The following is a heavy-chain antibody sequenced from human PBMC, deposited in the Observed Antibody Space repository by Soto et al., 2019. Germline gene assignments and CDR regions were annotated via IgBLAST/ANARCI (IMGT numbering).Heavy chain of an antibody. V-gene: IGHV4-31*03. CDR3: ARTPSA. Sequence: QVQLQESGPGLVKPSQTLSLTCTVSGGPISSGGYYWSWIRPHPVKGLEWIGYIYYSASTYYNPSLKSRVTISVDTSKNKSSLKLSSVTAEDTAVYYCARTPSAWGQGTLVTVSS. J-gene: IGHJ5*02. CDR2: IYYSAST. CDR1: GGPISSGGYY.